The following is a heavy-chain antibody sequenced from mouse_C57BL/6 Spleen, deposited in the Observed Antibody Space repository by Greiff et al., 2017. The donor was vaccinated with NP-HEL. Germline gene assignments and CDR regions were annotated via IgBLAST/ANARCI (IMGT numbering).Heavy chain of an antibody. J-gene: IGHJ2*01. CDR3: AREDDGYYVYFDY. CDR2: IYPGDGDT. V-gene: IGHV1-82*01. D-gene: IGHD2-3*01. Sequence: LQESGPELVKPGASVKISCKASGYAFSSSWMNWVKQRPGKGLEWIGRIYPGDGDTNYNGKFKGKATLTADKSSSTAYMQLSSLTSEDSAVYFCAREDDGYYVYFDYWGQGTTLTVSS. CDR1: GYAFSSSW.